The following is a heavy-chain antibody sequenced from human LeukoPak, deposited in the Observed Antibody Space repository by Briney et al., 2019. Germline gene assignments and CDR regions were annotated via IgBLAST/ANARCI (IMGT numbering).Heavy chain of an antibody. D-gene: IGHD6-25*01. CDR2: ISVSGGST. Sequence: GGSLRLSCAASGFNFSSYAMSWVRQAPGKGLEWVSTISVSGGSTYYADSVKGRFTISGDNSKNTLYLQMNSLRAEDTAVYYCAKGGARTFHIWGQGTMVTVSS. J-gene: IGHJ3*02. V-gene: IGHV3-23*01. CDR1: GFNFSSYA. CDR3: AKGGARTFHI.